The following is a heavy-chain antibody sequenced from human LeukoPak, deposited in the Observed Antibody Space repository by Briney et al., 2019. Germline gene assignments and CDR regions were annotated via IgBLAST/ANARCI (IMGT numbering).Heavy chain of an antibody. J-gene: IGHJ4*02. Sequence: SETLSLTCAVYGGSFSGYCWSWIRQPPGKGLEWIGEINHSGSTNYNPSLKSRVTISVDTSKNQLSLKLSSVTAADTAVYYCARMAPYGDYLHDYWGQGTLVTVSS. CDR2: INHSGST. V-gene: IGHV4-34*01. D-gene: IGHD4-17*01. CDR1: GGSFSGYC. CDR3: ARMAPYGDYLHDY.